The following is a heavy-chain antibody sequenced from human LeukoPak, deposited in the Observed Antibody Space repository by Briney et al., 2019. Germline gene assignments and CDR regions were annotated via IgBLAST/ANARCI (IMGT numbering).Heavy chain of an antibody. CDR2: INPNSGGT. CDR3: ARENTVTTWFDP. D-gene: IGHD4-17*01. V-gene: IGHV1-2*02. CDR1: GYTFTSYG. Sequence: ASVKVSCKASGYTFTSYGISWVRQAPGQGLEWMGWINPNSGGTNYAQKFQGRVTMTRDTSISTAYMELSRLRSDDTAVYYCARENTVTTWFDPWGQGTLVTVSS. J-gene: IGHJ5*02.